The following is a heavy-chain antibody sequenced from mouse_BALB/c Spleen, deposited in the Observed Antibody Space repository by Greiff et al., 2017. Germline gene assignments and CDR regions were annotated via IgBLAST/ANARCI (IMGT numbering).Heavy chain of an antibody. Sequence: EVQLQQSGPELMKPGASVKISCKASGYSFTSYYMHWVKQSHGKSLEWIGYIDPFNGGTSYNQKFKGKATLTVDKSSSTAYMHLSSLTSEDSAVYYCARYEAWFAYWGQGTLVTVSA. CDR3: ARYEAWFAY. CDR1: GYSFTSYY. D-gene: IGHD2-3*01. J-gene: IGHJ3*01. V-gene: IGHV1S135*01. CDR2: IDPFNGGT.